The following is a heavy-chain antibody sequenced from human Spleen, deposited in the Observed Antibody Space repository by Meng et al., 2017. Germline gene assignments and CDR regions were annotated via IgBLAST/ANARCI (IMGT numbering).Heavy chain of an antibody. J-gene: IGHJ4*02. Sequence: SETLSLTCAVYGGSFSGYYWSWIRQPPGKGLEWIGEINHSGSTNYNPSLKSRVTISVDTSKNQFSLKLSSVTAADTAVYYCARGRGLWFGEFISWGQGTLVTVS. CDR3: ARGRGLWFGEFIS. CDR1: GGSFSGYY. V-gene: IGHV4-34*01. D-gene: IGHD3-10*01. CDR2: INHSGST.